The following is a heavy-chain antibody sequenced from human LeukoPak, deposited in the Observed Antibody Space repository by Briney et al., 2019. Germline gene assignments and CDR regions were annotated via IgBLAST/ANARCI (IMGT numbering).Heavy chain of an antibody. CDR2: IKQDGSEK. CDR3: VAAGSYYSVDY. J-gene: IGHJ4*02. CDR1: GFTFSSYW. D-gene: IGHD1-26*01. Sequence: GALRLSCAASGFTFSSYWMSWVRQAPGKGLEWVANIKQDGSEKYYVDSVKGRFTISRDNAKNSLYLQMNSLRAEDTAVYYCVAAGSYYSVDYWGQGTLVTVSS. V-gene: IGHV3-7*01.